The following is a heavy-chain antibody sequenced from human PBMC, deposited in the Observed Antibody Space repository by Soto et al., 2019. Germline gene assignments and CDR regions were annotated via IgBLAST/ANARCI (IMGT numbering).Heavy chain of an antibody. J-gene: IGHJ6*02. D-gene: IGHD6-13*01. V-gene: IGHV3-7*01. CDR2: IKQDGNEK. Sequence: GGSLRLSCAASGFTFSSYWMSWVRQAPGKGLEWVANIKQDGNEKYYVDSVKGRFTISRDNAKNSLYLQMNSLRAEDTAVYYCASATYSSYYYYYGMDVWGQGTTVTVSS. CDR1: GFTFSSYW. CDR3: ASATYSSYYYYYGMDV.